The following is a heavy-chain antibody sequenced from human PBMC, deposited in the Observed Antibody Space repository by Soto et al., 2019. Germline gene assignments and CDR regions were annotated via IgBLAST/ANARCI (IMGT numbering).Heavy chain of an antibody. CDR3: AKGEGGYLGYCSSTSCYLGY. CDR2: ISYDGSNK. V-gene: IGHV3-30*18. Sequence: GGCLRLSCAASGYTISSYGMHWVGQAPGKGLEGVAVISYDGSNKYYADSVKGRFTISRDNSKNTLYLQMNSLRAEDTAVYYCAKGEGGYLGYCSSTSCYLGYWGQGTLVTVSS. CDR1: GYTISSYG. J-gene: IGHJ4*02. D-gene: IGHD2-2*01.